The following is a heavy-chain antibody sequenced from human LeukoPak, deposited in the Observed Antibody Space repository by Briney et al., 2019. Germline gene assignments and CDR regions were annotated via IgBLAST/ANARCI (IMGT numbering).Heavy chain of an antibody. Sequence: KYGESLKISCKGSGNSFTSYWIGWVRQMPGKGLEWMGIIYPGDSDTRYSPSFQGQVTISADKFISTAYLQWSSLKASDTAMYYCAIYLGSGYSSGWNNLDRFDPWGQGTLVTVSS. CDR1: GNSFTSYW. D-gene: IGHD6-19*01. CDR3: AIYLGSGYSSGWNNLDRFDP. CDR2: IYPGDSDT. V-gene: IGHV5-51*01. J-gene: IGHJ5*02.